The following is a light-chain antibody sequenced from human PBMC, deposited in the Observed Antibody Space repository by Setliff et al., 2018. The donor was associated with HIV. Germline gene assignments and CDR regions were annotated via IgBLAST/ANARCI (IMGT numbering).Light chain of an antibody. V-gene: IGLV2-11*01. CDR3: CSYAGSYSFFV. J-gene: IGLJ1*01. CDR2: EVS. CDR1: SSDVGTYNY. Sequence: VLTQPRSVSGSPGQSVTISCTGTSSDVGTYNYVSWYQQHPGKAPKLMIFEVSKRPSGVPDRFSGSKSGNTASLTISGLQAEDEADYYCCSYAGSYSFFVFGSGTKVTVL.